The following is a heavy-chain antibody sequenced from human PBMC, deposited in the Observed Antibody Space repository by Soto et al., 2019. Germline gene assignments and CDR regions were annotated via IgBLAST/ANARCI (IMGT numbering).Heavy chain of an antibody. V-gene: IGHV1-24*01. D-gene: IGHD1-20*01. CDR1: GHTLAELS. Sequence: ASVKVSCKVYGHTLAELSMNWVRQAPGKGLEWMGGFDPGNGQKFYAQKFQGRVIMTGDTSTETAYMELSSLRSEDTAVYYCATDGNNGNNWFDPWGQGTQVTVSA. J-gene: IGHJ5*02. CDR2: FDPGNGQK. CDR3: ATDGNNGNNWFDP.